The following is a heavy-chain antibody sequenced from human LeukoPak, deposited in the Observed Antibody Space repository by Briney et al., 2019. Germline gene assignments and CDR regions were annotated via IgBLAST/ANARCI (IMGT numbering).Heavy chain of an antibody. Sequence: GGSLRLSCVASGFTFSGHWMHWVRQVPGKGLVAVSRITRDGNAAAYADSVKGRFTISRDNAKNTLYLEMNSLAAEDTALYHCTRSGYSNGYDYWGQGTLVTVSS. D-gene: IGHD2-15*01. V-gene: IGHV3-74*03. CDR3: TRSGYSNGYDY. CDR2: ITRDGNAA. CDR1: GFTFSGHW. J-gene: IGHJ4*02.